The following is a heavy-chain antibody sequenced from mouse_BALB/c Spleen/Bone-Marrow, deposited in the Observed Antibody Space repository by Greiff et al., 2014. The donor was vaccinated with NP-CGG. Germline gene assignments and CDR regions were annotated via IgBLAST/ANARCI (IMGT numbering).Heavy chain of an antibody. V-gene: IGHV14-1*02. CDR1: GFNIKDYY. CDR3: TRTYSFDY. Sequence: VQLQQSVAELVRPGALVKLSCKASGFNIKDYYMHWVKQRPEQGLEWIGWIDPENGNTIYDPKFQGKASITADTSSNTAYLQLSSLTSEDTAVYYCTRTYSFDYWGQGTTLTVSS. CDR2: IDPENGNT. J-gene: IGHJ2*01.